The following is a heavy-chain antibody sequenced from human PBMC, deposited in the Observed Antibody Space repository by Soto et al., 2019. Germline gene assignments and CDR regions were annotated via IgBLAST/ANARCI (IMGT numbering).Heavy chain of an antibody. CDR2: IYYSGST. Sequence: SETPSLPCTVSGGPIRSSNYYWGGIRQPPGEGLEWIGNIYYSGSTYYNPSLKSRVTISVDTSKNQFSLKLSSVTAADTAVYYCARPVDYYDSSGYQNYFDNWGQGTLVTVSS. J-gene: IGHJ4*02. CDR3: ARPVDYYDSSGYQNYFDN. CDR1: GGPIRSSNYY. D-gene: IGHD3-22*01. V-gene: IGHV4-39*01.